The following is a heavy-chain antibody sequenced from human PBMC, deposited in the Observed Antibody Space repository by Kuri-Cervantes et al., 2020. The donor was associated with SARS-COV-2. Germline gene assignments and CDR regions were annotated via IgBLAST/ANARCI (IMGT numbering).Heavy chain of an antibody. D-gene: IGHD4-17*01. V-gene: IGHV3-11*04. CDR1: GFTFSDYY. Sequence: LSLTCAASGFTFSDYYMSWIRQAPGKGLEWVSYISSSGSTIYYADSVKGRFTISRDNAKDSLYLQMNSLRDEDTAVYYCARDLGTVTVFDYWGQGTLVTVSS. CDR3: ARDLGTVTVFDY. CDR2: ISSSGSTI. J-gene: IGHJ4*02.